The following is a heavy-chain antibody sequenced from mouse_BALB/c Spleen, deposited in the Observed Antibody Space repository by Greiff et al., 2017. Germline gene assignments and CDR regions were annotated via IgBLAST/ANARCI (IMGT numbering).Heavy chain of an antibody. Sequence: QVQLQQSGAELVKPGASVKMSCKASGYTFTSYWMHWVKQRPGQGLEWIGVIDPSDSYTSYNQKFKGKATLTVDTSSSTAYMQLSSLTSEDSAVYYCSSYGNYAWFAYWGQGTLVTVSA. CDR1: GYTFTSYW. CDR3: SSYGNYAWFAY. J-gene: IGHJ3*01. CDR2: IDPSDSYT. D-gene: IGHD2-1*01. V-gene: IGHV1S127*01.